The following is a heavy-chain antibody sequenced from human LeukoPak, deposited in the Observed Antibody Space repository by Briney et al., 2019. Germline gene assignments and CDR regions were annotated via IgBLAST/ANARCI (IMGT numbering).Heavy chain of an antibody. CDR1: GFTFGDYA. Sequence: GGSLRLSCTASGFTFGDYAMSWVRQAPGKGLEWVGFIRSKAYGGTTEYAASVKGRFTISRDDSKSIAYLQMNGLKTEDTAVYYCTRGDSSGYYYFDYWGQGTLVTVSS. CDR2: IRSKAYGGTT. J-gene: IGHJ4*02. CDR3: TRGDSSGYYYFDY. V-gene: IGHV3-49*04. D-gene: IGHD3-22*01.